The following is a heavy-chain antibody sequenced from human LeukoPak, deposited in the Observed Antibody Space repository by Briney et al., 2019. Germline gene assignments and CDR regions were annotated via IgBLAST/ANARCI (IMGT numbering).Heavy chain of an antibody. CDR2: IYYTGST. J-gene: IGHJ4*02. V-gene: IGHV4-59*01. CDR1: GGSITNYY. D-gene: IGHD3/OR15-3a*01. CDR3: VKVGTGTVDY. Sequence: PSETLSLTCIVSGGSITNYYWGCIRQPPGKGLEWIGYIYYTGSTNYSPSLKSRVTISVDTSKNQFSLKLSSVTAADTAVYYCVKVGTGTVDYWGQGTLVTVSA.